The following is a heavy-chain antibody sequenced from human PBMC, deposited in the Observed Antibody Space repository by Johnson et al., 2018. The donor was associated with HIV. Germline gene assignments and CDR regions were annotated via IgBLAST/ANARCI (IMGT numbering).Heavy chain of an antibody. D-gene: IGHD3-10*01. CDR3: AREGALLLWFGASPFDI. J-gene: IGHJ3*02. CDR2: IYSGGRT. Sequence: EVQLVESGGGLMQPGGSLRLSCVASGFTVSNNFMSWVRQAPGKGLEWVSVIYSGGRTYYTDSVKGRFTISRDNAKNTLYLQMNSLRAEDTAVYYCAREGALLLWFGASPFDIWGQGTMVTVSS. CDR1: GFTVSNNF. V-gene: IGHV3-53*01.